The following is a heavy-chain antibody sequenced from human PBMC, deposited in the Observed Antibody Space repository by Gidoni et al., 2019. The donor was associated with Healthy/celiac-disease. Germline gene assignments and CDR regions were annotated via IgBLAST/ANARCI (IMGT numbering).Heavy chain of an antibody. J-gene: IGHJ3*02. CDR2: INPNSGGT. CDR1: VYTFTRYY. D-gene: IGHD3-22*01. CDR3: ARLRGDSSGYTDAFDI. V-gene: IGHV1-2*04. Sequence: HGQRGRSWATVKKPTASIKLSCKASVYTFTRYYMHWVRQAPGQGLEWMGWINPNSGGTNYAQKFQGWVTMTRDTSISTAYMELSRLRSDDTAVYYCARLRGDSSGYTDAFDIWGQGTMVTVSS.